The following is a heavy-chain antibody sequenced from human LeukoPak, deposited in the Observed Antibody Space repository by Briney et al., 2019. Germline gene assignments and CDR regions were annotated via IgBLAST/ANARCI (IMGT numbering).Heavy chain of an antibody. CDR2: IYYSGST. J-gene: IGHJ4*02. CDR1: GGSISSGGYY. CDR3: ARRGGYSYGSKSYYFDY. Sequence: SETLSLTCTVSGGSISSGGYYWSWIRQHPGKGLEWIGYIYYSGSTYYNPSLKSRVTISVDTSKNQFSLKLSSVTAADTAVYYCARRGGYSYGSKSYYFDYWGQGTLVTVSS. V-gene: IGHV4-31*03. D-gene: IGHD5-18*01.